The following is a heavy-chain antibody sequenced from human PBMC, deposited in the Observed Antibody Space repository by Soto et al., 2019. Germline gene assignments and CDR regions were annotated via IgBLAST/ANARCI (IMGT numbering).Heavy chain of an antibody. CDR2: INPSGGST. CDR1: GYTFTSYY. V-gene: IGHV1-46*03. D-gene: IGHD3-16*01. CDR3: ARVWGERPLGFAP. J-gene: IGHJ5*02. Sequence: QVQLVQSGAEVKKPGASVKVSCKASGYTFTSYYMHWVRQAPGQGLEWMGIINPSGGSTSYAQKLQGRVXXSXDXXTSTVYMGLSSLRSEDTAGYYCARVWGERPLGFAPWGQGTLVAVAS.